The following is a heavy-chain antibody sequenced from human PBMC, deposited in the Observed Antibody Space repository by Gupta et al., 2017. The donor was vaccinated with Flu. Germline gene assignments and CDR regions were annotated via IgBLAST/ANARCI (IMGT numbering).Heavy chain of an antibody. CDR2: VDPEDGET. D-gene: IGHD3-16*02. V-gene: IGHV1-69-2*01. J-gene: IGHJ3*02. CDR1: GYTFTDYY. CDR3: ATLKLYVWGSYRSDGNAFDI. Sequence: EVQLVQSGAEVQKPGATVNISCKVSGYTFTDYYMPWVQQAPGKGLEWMGLVDPEDGETIYAEKFQGRVTITADTSTDTAYMELSSLRSEDTAVYYCATLKLYVWGSYRSDGNAFDIWGQGTMVTVSS.